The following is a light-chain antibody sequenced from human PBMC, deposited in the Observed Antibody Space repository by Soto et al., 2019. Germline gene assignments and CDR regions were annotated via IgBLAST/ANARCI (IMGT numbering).Light chain of an antibody. Sequence: QSALTQPASVSGSPGQSITISCTGTSSDVGGYNYVSWYQKHPGKAPKLMIYDVSNRPSGVSNRFSGSKSGNTASLTISGLQAEDEADYYCCSYTSSSTRVFGGGTQLTVL. CDR3: CSYTSSSTRV. CDR2: DVS. V-gene: IGLV2-14*01. CDR1: SSDVGGYNY. J-gene: IGLJ2*01.